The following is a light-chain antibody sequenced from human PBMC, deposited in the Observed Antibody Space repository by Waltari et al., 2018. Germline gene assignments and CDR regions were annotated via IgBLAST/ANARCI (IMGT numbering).Light chain of an antibody. CDR1: QSISSW. CDR2: DAS. V-gene: IGKV1-5*01. CDR3: QTYNNYGT. Sequence: DIQMTQSLSTPSASVGDRVTLTCRASQSISSWLAWYQQKPGKAPKLLIYDASSLESGVPSRFSGSGSGTEFTLTISSLQPDDSATYWCQTYNNYGTFGQGTKVEI. J-gene: IGKJ1*01.